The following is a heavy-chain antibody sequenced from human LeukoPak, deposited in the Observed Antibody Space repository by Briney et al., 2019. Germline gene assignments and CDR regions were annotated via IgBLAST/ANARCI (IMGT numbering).Heavy chain of an antibody. V-gene: IGHV4-59*01. CDR1: GGSISNYY. D-gene: IGHD3-9*01. CDR3: VREHDWGDFDC. J-gene: IGHJ4*02. Sequence: PSETLSLTCTVSGGSISNYYWSWIRQPPGRGLEWIGYVYSSGSTNYNPSLKSRVTISVDTSKNQLSLKLSSVTAADTAVYYCVREHDWGDFDCWGQGALVTVSS. CDR2: VYSSGST.